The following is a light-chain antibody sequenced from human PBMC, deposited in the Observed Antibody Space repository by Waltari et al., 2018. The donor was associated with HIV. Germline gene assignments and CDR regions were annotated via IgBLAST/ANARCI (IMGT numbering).Light chain of an antibody. CDR2: EVS. CDR3: SSYTSSSRVV. J-gene: IGLJ2*01. CDR1: SSDVGNYNY. V-gene: IGLV2-14*01. Sequence: QSALTQPASVSGSPGQPITISCTGTSSDVGNYNYVSWYQQHPGKAPKLMIYEVSNRPSGVSNRFSGSKSGNAASLTSSGLHAEDEADYCCSSYTSSSRVVFGGGTKLTVL.